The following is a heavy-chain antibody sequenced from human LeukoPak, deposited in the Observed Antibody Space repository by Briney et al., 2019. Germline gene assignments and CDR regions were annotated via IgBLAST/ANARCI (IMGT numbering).Heavy chain of an antibody. CDR3: AREGYYGSGSYFGY. V-gene: IGHV3-30-3*01. CDR1: GFTLSSYA. CDR2: ISYDGSNK. J-gene: IGHJ4*02. Sequence: GGSLRLSCAASGFTLSSYAMHWVRQAPGKGLEWVAVISYDGSNKYYADSVKGRFTISRDNSKNTLYLQMNSLRAEDTAVYYCAREGYYGSGSYFGYWGQGTLVTVSS. D-gene: IGHD3-10*01.